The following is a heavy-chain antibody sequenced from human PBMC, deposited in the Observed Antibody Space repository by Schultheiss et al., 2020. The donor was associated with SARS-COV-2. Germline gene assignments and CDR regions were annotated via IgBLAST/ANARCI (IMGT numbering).Heavy chain of an antibody. CDR2: IYPGDSDT. Sequence: GESLKISCKGSGYSFTSYWIGWVRQMPGKGLEWMGIIYPGDSDTRYSPSFQGQVTISADKSISTAYLQWSSLKASDTAMYYCARRMSMSIAGLYGMDVWGQGTTVTVSS. V-gene: IGHV5-51*01. D-gene: IGHD6-6*01. CDR3: ARRMSMSIAGLYGMDV. CDR1: GYSFTSYW. J-gene: IGHJ6*02.